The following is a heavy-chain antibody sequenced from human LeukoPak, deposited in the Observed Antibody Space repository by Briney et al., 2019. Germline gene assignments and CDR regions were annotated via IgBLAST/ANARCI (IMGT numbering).Heavy chain of an antibody. CDR1: GFTFSNYW. Sequence: GGSLRLSCAASGFTFSNYWMHWVRQAPGKGLVWVSRINSDGSSTSYADSVKGRFTISRDNAKNTLFLQMDSLRAEDTAVYYCAKSLTGVPEGYFDYWGQGTLVTVSS. V-gene: IGHV3-74*01. D-gene: IGHD7-27*01. CDR3: AKSLTGVPEGYFDY. CDR2: INSDGSST. J-gene: IGHJ4*02.